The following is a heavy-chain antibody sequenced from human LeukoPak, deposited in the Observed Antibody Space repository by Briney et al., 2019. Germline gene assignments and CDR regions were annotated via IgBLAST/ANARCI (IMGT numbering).Heavy chain of an antibody. CDR1: GGSISSGGYY. Sequence: PSETLSLTCTVSGGSISSGGYYWSWIRQPPGKGLEWIGYIYHSGSTYYNPSLKSRVTISVDRSKNQFSLKLSSVTAADTAVYYCARERSHYYGMDVWGQGTTVTVSS. CDR2: IYHSGST. V-gene: IGHV4-30-2*01. CDR3: ARERSHYYGMDV. D-gene: IGHD3-10*01. J-gene: IGHJ6*02.